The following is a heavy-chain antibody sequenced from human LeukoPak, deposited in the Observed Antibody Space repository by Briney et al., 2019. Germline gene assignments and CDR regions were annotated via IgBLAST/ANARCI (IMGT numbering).Heavy chain of an antibody. D-gene: IGHD3-10*02. V-gene: IGHV3-23*03. CDR1: GFTFSSYG. CDR3: AELGITMIGGV. J-gene: IGHJ6*04. CDR2: IYSGGST. Sequence: GGTLRLSCAASGFTFSSYGMSWVRQAPGKGLEWVSVIYSGGSTYYADSVKGRFTISRDNAKNSLYLQMNSLRAEDTAVYYCAELGITMIGGVWGKGTTVTISS.